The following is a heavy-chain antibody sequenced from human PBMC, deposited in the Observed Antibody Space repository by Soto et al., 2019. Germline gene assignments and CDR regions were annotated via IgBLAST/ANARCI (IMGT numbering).Heavy chain of an antibody. J-gene: IGHJ4*02. V-gene: IGHV3-21*01. CDR1: GFTFSSYS. Sequence: GGSLRLSCAASGFTFSSYSMNWVRQAPGKGLEWVSSISSSSSYIYYADSVKGRFTISRDNAKNSLYLQMNSLRAEDTAVYYCARVGCSDVSCYTNRFDYWGQGTLVPVSS. CDR3: ARVGCSDVSCYTNRFDY. CDR2: ISSSSSYI. D-gene: IGHD2-15*01.